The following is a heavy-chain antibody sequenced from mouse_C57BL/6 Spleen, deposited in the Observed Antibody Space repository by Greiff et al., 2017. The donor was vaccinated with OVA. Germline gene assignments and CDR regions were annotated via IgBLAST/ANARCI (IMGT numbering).Heavy chain of an antibody. Sequence: EVKLQESGPELVKPGASVKISCKASGYSFTGYYMNWVKQSPEKSLEWIGEINPSTGGTTYNQKFKAKATLTVDKSSSTAYMQLKSLTSEDSAVYYCARWFYYDAMDYWGQGTSVTVSS. J-gene: IGHJ4*01. CDR1: GYSFTGYY. D-gene: IGHD2-1*01. CDR3: ARWFYYDAMDY. V-gene: IGHV1-42*01. CDR2: INPSTGGT.